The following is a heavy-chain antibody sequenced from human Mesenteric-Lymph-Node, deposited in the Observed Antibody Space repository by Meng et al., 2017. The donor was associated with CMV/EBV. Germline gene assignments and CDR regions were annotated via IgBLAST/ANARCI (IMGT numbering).Heavy chain of an antibody. CDR3: ATVSGGLADYYFYGMAF. CDR2: ISSSSCYI. V-gene: IGHV3-21*04. Sequence: GSLKIPCAVSGFTFSSYSMTWARQAPGKGLEWVSSISSSSCYIYYADSVKGRFTTSRDNSRDTVYLEMNSLRAEDTAVYYCATVSGGLADYYFYGMAFWGQGTTVTVSS. D-gene: IGHD2-15*01. J-gene: IGHJ6*02. CDR1: GFTFSSYS.